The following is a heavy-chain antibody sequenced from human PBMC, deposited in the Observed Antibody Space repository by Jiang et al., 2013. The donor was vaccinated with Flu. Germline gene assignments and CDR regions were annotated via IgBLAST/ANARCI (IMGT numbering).Heavy chain of an antibody. D-gene: IGHD4-17*01. V-gene: IGHV4-59*01. CDR3: ARARNDYGDSRAGIDN. CDR2: VSHSGTF. CDR1: GSSISYYQ. Sequence: LLKPSETLSLTCSVSGSSISYYQWNWIRQPPGEGLEWIGYVSHSGTFNHNPSLESRVNMSLDTSKNQFSLKLVSVTAADTAVYYCARARNDYGDSRAGIDNWGQGTLVHRLL. J-gene: IGHJ4*02.